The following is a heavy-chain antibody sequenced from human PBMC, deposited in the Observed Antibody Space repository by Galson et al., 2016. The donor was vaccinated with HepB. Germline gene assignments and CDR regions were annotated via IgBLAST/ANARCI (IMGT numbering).Heavy chain of an antibody. CDR3: ARAEYYHSSSYAFYFDF. CDR1: GFTFNTYA. Sequence: SLRLSCAASGFTFNTYAMYWVRQAPGKGLEYVSGISSHGGRVYYATSVKGRFTISRDNSKKTLDLQMGSLRAEDMAVYYCARAEYYHSSSYAFYFDFWGQGTMVIVSS. CDR2: ISSHGGRV. D-gene: IGHD3-22*01. V-gene: IGHV3-64*01. J-gene: IGHJ4*02.